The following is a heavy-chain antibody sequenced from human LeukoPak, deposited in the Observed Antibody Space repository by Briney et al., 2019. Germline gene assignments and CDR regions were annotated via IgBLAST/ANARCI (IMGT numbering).Heavy chain of an antibody. Sequence: GGSLRLSCAASGFTFRSYAMSWVRQAPGKGLEWVSAISGSGGSTYYADSVKGRFTISRDNYKNTLYLKMNSLRAEDTAVYYCAKGLRTNYYYGMDVWGQGTTVTVSS. CDR2: ISGSGGST. CDR3: AKGLRTNYYYGMDV. CDR1: GFTFRSYA. V-gene: IGHV3-23*01. J-gene: IGHJ6*02. D-gene: IGHD1-1*01.